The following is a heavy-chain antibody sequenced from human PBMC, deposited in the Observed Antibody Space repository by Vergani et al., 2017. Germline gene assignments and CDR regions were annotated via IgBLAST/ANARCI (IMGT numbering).Heavy chain of an antibody. J-gene: IGHJ3*02. CDR3: TTTSPTYYDFWSGYSLDAFDI. D-gene: IGHD3-3*01. CDR1: GFTFSNAW. CDR2: IKSKTDGGTT. Sequence: EVQLVESGGGLVKPGGSLRLSCAASGFTFSNAWMSWVRQAPGKGLEWVGRIKSKTDGGTTDYAAPVKGRFTISRDDSKHTLYLQMNSLKTEDTAVYYCTTTSPTYYDFWSGYSLDAFDIWGQGTMVTVSS. V-gene: IGHV3-15*01.